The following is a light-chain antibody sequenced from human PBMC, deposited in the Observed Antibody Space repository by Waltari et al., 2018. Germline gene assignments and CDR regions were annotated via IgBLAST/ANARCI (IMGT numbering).Light chain of an antibody. V-gene: IGKV1-5*03. CDR2: KAS. J-gene: IGKJ1*01. CDR3: QQCDTYPWT. Sequence: DIQLTQSPSTLSASVGDRVTITCRASQDLGTWLAWYQQKPGKAPKLLVYKASRLQSGAPSRFSGSGSGTEFTLTISSLQPEDFATFYCQQCDTYPWTFGQGTKVDIK. CDR1: QDLGTW.